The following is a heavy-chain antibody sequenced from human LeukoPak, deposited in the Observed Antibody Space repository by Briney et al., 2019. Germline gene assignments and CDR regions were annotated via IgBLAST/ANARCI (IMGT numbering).Heavy chain of an antibody. D-gene: IGHD1-1*01. Sequence: ASVKVSCKVPGYTLTELSMHWVRQAPGQGLEWMGWINPNSGGTNYAQKFQGRVTMTRDTSISTAYMELSRLRSDDTAVYYCARLTGTLDYMDVWGKGTTVTVSS. CDR2: INPNSGGT. V-gene: IGHV1-2*02. J-gene: IGHJ6*03. CDR1: GYTLTELS. CDR3: ARLTGTLDYMDV.